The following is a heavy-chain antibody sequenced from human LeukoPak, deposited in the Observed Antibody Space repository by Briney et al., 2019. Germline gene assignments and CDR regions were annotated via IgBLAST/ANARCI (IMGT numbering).Heavy chain of an antibody. CDR2: ISYDGSNK. J-gene: IGHJ4*02. D-gene: IGHD6-19*01. CDR3: ARDRAIAVAGGIDY. CDR1: GFTFSSYA. V-gene: IGHV3-30*04. Sequence: PGGSLRFSCAASGFTFSSYAMHWVRQAPGKGLEWVAVISYDGSNKYYADSVKGRFTISRDNSKNTLYLQMNSLRAEDTAVYYCARDRAIAVAGGIDYWGQGTLVTVSS.